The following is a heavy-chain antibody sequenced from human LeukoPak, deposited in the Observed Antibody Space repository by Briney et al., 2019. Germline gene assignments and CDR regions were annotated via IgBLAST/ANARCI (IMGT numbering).Heavy chain of an antibody. CDR3: ASQVGSGWGFDY. D-gene: IGHD6-19*01. CDR1: GFTFSSYS. Sequence: GGSLRLSCAASGFTFSSYSMNWVRQAPGKGLEWVSSISSSSSYIYYADSVKGRFTISRDNAKNSLYLQMNSLRAEDTAVYYCASQVGSGWGFDYWGQGTLVTVSS. V-gene: IGHV3-21*01. J-gene: IGHJ4*02. CDR2: ISSSSSYI.